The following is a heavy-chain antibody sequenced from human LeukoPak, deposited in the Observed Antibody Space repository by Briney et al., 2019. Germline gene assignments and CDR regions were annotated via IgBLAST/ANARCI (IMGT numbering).Heavy chain of an antibody. J-gene: IGHJ4*02. Sequence: GRSLRLSCAASGFTFSSYGMHWVRQASGKGLEWVAVISYDGSNKYYADSVKGRFTISRDNSKNTLYLQMNSLGAEDTAVYYCAKVGRYYDSSGYHIDYWGQGTLVTVSS. CDR2: ISYDGSNK. V-gene: IGHV3-30*18. CDR3: AKVGRYYDSSGYHIDY. D-gene: IGHD3-22*01. CDR1: GFTFSSYG.